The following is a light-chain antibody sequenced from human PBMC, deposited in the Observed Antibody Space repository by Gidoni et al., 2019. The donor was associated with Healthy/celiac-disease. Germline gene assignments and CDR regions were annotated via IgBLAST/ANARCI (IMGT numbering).Light chain of an antibody. CDR2: VAS. CDR1: EVISNY. V-gene: IGKV1-16*02. J-gene: IGKJ2*01. CDR3: QQYNSYA. Sequence: DIQMTQSPSSRSSSVGDRVTITCRASEVISNYLAWFPQKPGKARKSVIYVASSLQSGVPSKFSGSGSGTDFTLTIRSLQPEDFATYYCQQYNSYAFGPGTKVEIK.